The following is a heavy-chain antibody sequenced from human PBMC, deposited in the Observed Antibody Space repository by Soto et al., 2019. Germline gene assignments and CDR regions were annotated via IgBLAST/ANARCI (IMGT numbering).Heavy chain of an antibody. J-gene: IGHJ3*02. Sequence: QVQLVQSGAEVKKPGSSVKVFCKASGGTFSSYAISLVRQAPGQGLEWMGGIIPIFGTANYATKFQGRVTITADKSTSTAYMELSSLRSEDTAVYYCARDGYDSSGYQDAFDIWGQGTMVTVSS. CDR2: IIPIFGTA. V-gene: IGHV1-69*06. D-gene: IGHD3-22*01. CDR3: ARDGYDSSGYQDAFDI. CDR1: GGTFSSYA.